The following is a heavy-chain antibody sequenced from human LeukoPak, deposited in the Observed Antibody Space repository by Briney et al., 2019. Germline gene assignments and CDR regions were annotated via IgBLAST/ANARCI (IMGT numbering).Heavy chain of an antibody. V-gene: IGHV1-2*02. CDR3: ARDLQALYYYYGMDV. CDR1: GYTFTGYY. Sequence: ASVKVSCKASGYTFTGYYMHWVRQAPGQGLEWMGWINPNSGGTNYAQKFQGRVTMTRDTSISTAYMELSRLRSDDTAVYYCARDLQALYYYYGMDVWGQGTTVTVSS. CDR2: INPNSGGT. J-gene: IGHJ6*02.